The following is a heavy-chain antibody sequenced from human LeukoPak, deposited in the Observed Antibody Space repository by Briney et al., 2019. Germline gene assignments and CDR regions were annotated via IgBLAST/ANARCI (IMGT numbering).Heavy chain of an antibody. CDR2: INHSGST. J-gene: IGHJ4*02. CDR3: AGQISQWLVRPYFDY. Sequence: PSETLSLTCAVYGGSFSGYYWSWIRQPPGKGLEWIGEINHSGSTNYNPSLKSRVTISVDTSKNQFSLKLSSVTAADTAVYYCAGQISQWLVRPYFDYWGQGTLVTVSS. D-gene: IGHD6-19*01. V-gene: IGHV4-34*01. CDR1: GGSFSGYY.